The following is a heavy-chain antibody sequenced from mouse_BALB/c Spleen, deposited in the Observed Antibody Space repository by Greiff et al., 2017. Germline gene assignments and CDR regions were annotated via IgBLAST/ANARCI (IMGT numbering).Heavy chain of an antibody. J-gene: IGHJ4*01. CDR3: ARGYRYDDAMDY. Sequence: EVKLVESGGGLVKPGGSLKLSCAASGFTFSSYTMSWVRQTPEKRLEWVATISSGGGNTYYPDSVKGRFTISRDNAKNNLYLQMSSLRSEDTALYYCARGYRYDDAMDYWGQGTSVTVSS. V-gene: IGHV5-9*03. CDR1: GFTFSSYT. D-gene: IGHD2-14*01. CDR2: ISSGGGNT.